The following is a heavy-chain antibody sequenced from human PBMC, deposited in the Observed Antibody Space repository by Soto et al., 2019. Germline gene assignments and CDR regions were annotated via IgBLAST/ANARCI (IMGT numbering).Heavy chain of an antibody. CDR2: ISYDGSNK. CDR1: GFTFSSYA. J-gene: IGHJ4*02. Sequence: PGGSLRLSCAASGFTFSSYAMHWVRQAPGKGLEWVAVISYDGSNKYYADSVKGRLTISRDNSKNTLYLQMNSLRAEDTAVYYCARAGRSSWYLDYWGQGTLVTVSS. CDR3: ARAGRSSWYLDY. D-gene: IGHD6-13*01. V-gene: IGHV3-30-3*01.